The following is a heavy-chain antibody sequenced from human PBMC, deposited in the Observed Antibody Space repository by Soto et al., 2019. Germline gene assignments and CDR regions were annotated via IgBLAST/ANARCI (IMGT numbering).Heavy chain of an antibody. V-gene: IGHV4-59*08. CDR3: GRQGGSYFYFFDY. J-gene: IGHJ4*02. CDR1: GFSISSYY. Sequence: SETLSLTCPVSGFSISSYYWSWIRQPPGKGLEWIGNIYYSGSTNYNPSLRSRVTISVDTSKNQFSLNLTSVTAADTALYYCGRQGGSYFYFFDYWGQGTLVTVSS. D-gene: IGHD1-26*01. CDR2: IYYSGST.